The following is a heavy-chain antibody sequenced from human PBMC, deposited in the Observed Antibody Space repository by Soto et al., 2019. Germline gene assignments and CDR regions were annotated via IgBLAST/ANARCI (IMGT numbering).Heavy chain of an antibody. CDR3: AKDTCGGGYCPSNWFDP. Sequence: EVQLLESGGGLVQPGGSLRLSCAASGFTFSSYAMSWVRQAPGKGLEWVSAISGSGGSTYYADSVKGRFTISRDNSKNTLYLQMNSLRAEDTAIYYCAKDTCGGGYCPSNWFDPWGQGTLVTVSS. CDR2: ISGSGGST. V-gene: IGHV3-23*01. CDR1: GFTFSSYA. D-gene: IGHD2-15*01. J-gene: IGHJ5*02.